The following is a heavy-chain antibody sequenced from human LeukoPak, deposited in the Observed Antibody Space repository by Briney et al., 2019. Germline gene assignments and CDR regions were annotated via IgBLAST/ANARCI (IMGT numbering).Heavy chain of an antibody. CDR3: ARLVVSSWYHEVLRGRDY. CDR1: GFTFSSYA. Sequence: GGSLRLSCAASGFTFSSYAMHWVRQAPGKGLEWVTFIQYDGTNKYYADSVKGRFTISRDNSKNTLYLQMNSLRPEDTAVYYCARLVVSSWYHEVLRGRDYWGQGTLVTVSS. CDR2: IQYDGTNK. V-gene: IGHV3-30*02. D-gene: IGHD6-13*01. J-gene: IGHJ4*02.